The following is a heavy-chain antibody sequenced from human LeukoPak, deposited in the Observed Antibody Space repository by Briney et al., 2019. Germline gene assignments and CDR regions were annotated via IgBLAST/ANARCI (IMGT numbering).Heavy chain of an antibody. CDR1: GFALDDYA. V-gene: IGHV3-43*02. CDR3: ARDAGRCRGCYCYAPRHFDL. Sequence: PGGSLRLSCAASGFALDDYAMHWVRQVPGKGLEWISVMSADGTMIYYGDSMRGRFTISRDNRRDSVSLQVKSLRVEDTGFYYCARDAGRCRGCYCYAPRHFDLWGQGTLVTVS. D-gene: IGHD2-21*02. CDR2: MSADGTMI. J-gene: IGHJ4*02.